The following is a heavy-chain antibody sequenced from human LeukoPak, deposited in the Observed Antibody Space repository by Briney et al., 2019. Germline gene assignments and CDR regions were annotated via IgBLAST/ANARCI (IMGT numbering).Heavy chain of an antibody. J-gene: IGHJ4*02. CDR1: GFTFTSYA. Sequence: GGSLRLSCAASGFTFTSYAMSWVRQAPGKGLEWGSSISTTGGGTYYADSMKGRFTISRDNSKNMLYLQMDSLRVDDTAVYYCATRALTGSKLYYFTYWGQGTLVTVSS. V-gene: IGHV3-23*01. CDR3: ATRALTGSKLYYFTY. CDR2: ISTTGGGT. D-gene: IGHD3-9*01.